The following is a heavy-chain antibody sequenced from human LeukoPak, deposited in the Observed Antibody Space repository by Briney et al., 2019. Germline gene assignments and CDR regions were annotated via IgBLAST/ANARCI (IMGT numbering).Heavy chain of an antibody. CDR3: ARDGIVGATYY. J-gene: IGHJ4*02. CDR2: INPSGGGT. D-gene: IGHD1-26*01. V-gene: IGHV1-46*02. Sequence: ASVTVSCKASGYTFNSYNMHWVRQAPGQGLEWMGIINPSGGGTSYAQKFQGRVTMTRDTSTSTVYMELSSLRSEDTAVYYCARDGIVGATYYWGQGTLVTVSS. CDR1: GYTFNSYN.